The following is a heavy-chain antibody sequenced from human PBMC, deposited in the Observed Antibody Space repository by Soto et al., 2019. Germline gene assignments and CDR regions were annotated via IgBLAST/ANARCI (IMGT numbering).Heavy chain of an antibody. CDR3: ARLLRHNYYGMDV. CDR1: GGSISRYH. J-gene: IGHJ6*02. Sequence: PSETLSLTCTVSGGSISRYHWGWIRQPPGKGLEWIGSIYYSGGTYYNPSLKSRVTISVDTSKNQFSLKLSSVTAADTAVYYCARLLRHNYYGMDVWGQGTTVTVSS. CDR2: IYYSGGT. V-gene: IGHV4-39*01. D-gene: IGHD5-12*01.